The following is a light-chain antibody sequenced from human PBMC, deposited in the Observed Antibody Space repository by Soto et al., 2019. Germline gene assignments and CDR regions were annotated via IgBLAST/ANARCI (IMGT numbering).Light chain of an antibody. V-gene: IGLV8-61*01. CDR3: VLYMGSGISV. CDR1: SGPVSTSYY. CDR2: STN. J-gene: IGLJ2*01. Sequence: QAVVTQEPSFSVSPGGTVTLTCGLSSGPVSTSYYPSWYQQTPGQALRTLIYSTNTRSSGVPDRFSGSILGNKAALTITGAQADDESDYYCVLYMGSGISVFGGGTKVTVL.